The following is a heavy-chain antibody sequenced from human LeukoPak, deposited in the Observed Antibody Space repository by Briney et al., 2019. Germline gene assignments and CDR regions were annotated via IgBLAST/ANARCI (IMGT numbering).Heavy chain of an antibody. CDR3: ARVLGRPSLYYGMDV. CDR1: GYTFTSCD. Sequence: ASVKVSCKASGYTFTSCDIHWVRQATGQGLESMGWMNPDGGSTGYAQKFQGRVTMTRDTSIGTAYMELSSLRSEDTAVYYCARVLGRPSLYYGMDVWGQGTTVTVSS. J-gene: IGHJ6*02. V-gene: IGHV1-8*01. D-gene: IGHD3-16*01. CDR2: MNPDGGST.